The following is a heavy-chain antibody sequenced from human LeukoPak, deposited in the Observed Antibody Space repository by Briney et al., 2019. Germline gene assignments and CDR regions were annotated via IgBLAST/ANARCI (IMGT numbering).Heavy chain of an antibody. D-gene: IGHD2-15*01. CDR3: ARELPGDYYYYMDV. CDR2: IYYSGST. V-gene: IGHV4-4*08. CDR1: GGSISRYY. J-gene: IGHJ6*03. Sequence: SETLSLTCTVSGGSISRYYWSWIRQPPGKGLEWIGYIYYSGSTNYNPSLKSRVTISVDTSKNQFSLKLSSVTAADTAVYYCARELPGDYYYYMDVWGKGTTVTVSS.